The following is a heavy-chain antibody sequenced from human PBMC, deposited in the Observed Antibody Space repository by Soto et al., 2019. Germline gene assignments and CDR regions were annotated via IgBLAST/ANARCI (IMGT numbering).Heavy chain of an antibody. D-gene: IGHD3-16*01. CDR3: ARPSTNLDLGVIDF. CDR2: LWYDCSNK. CDR1: GFTFSIYG. J-gene: IGHJ4*02. Sequence: QVHLVESGGGVVQPGKSLTLSCEASGFTFSIYGMHWVRQAPGKGLEWVADLWYDCSNKYYAESVKGRFTISRDNSKNTLYLQMNSLRAEDTAVYYCARPSTNLDLGVIDFWGQGTLVTVSS. V-gene: IGHV3-33*01.